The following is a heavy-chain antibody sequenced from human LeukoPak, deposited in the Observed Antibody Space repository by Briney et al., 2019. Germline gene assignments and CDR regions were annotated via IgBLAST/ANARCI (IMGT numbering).Heavy chain of an antibody. J-gene: IGHJ4*02. Sequence: GGSLRLSCAASGFTFSSYSMNWVRQAPRKGLEWVSSISSSSSYIYYADSVKGRFTISRVNAKNSLYLQMNSLRAEDTAVYYCARYWSKSFDYWGQGTLVTVSS. CDR2: ISSSSSYI. V-gene: IGHV3-21*01. D-gene: IGHD2-15*01. CDR3: ARYWSKSFDY. CDR1: GFTFSSYS.